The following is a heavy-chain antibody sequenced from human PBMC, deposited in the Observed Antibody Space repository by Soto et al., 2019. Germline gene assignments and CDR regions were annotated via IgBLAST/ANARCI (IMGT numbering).Heavy chain of an antibody. V-gene: IGHV1-69*01. Sequence: QVQLVQSGAEVNKPGTSVKVSCKASGGTFSSYAISWVRQAPGQGLEWMGGIIPIFGTANYAQKFQGRVTITADESTSTAYMELSSLRSEDTAVYYCARGVDDSSGYYEYYFDYWGQGTLVTVSS. CDR3: ARGVDDSSGYYEYYFDY. D-gene: IGHD3-22*01. CDR2: IIPIFGTA. CDR1: GGTFSSYA. J-gene: IGHJ4*02.